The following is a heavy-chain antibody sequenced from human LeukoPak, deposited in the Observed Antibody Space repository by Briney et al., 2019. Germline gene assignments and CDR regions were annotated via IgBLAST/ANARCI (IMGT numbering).Heavy chain of an antibody. J-gene: IGHJ4*02. V-gene: IGHV3-20*04. D-gene: IGHD6-13*01. CDR2: INWSGGST. CDR3: ARDPIAAAGTNFDY. CDR1: GFTFSSYE. Sequence: PGGSLRLSCGASGFTFSSYEMNWVRQGPGKGLEWVSGINWSGGSTGYADSVKGRFTISRDNAKNSLYLQMNSLRAEDTALYYCARDPIAAAGTNFDYWGQGTLVTVSS.